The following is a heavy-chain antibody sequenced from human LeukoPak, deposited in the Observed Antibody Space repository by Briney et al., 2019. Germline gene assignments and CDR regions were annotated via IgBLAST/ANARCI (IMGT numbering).Heavy chain of an antibody. CDR1: GYTFTSYG. CDR2: IIPIFGTA. D-gene: IGHD6-13*01. J-gene: IGHJ4*02. CDR3: AGIVAAAGKRETIDY. Sequence: SVNVSCKASGYTFTSYGISWVRQAPGQGLEWMGGIIPIFGTANYAQKFQGRVTITADESTSTAYMELSSLRSEDTAVYYCAGIVAAAGKRETIDYWGQGTLVTVSS. V-gene: IGHV1-69*13.